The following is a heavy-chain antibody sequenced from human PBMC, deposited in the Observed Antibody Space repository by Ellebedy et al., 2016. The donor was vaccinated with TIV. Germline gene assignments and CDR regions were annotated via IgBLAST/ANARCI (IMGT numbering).Heavy chain of an antibody. D-gene: IGHD7-27*01. CDR1: GDSVSSNSAA. CDR2: TYYRSKWSN. CDR3: ARTGDRGRAFDY. J-gene: IGHJ4*02. Sequence: SETLSLTXAISGDSVSSNSAAWNCIRQSPSRGLEWLGRTYYRSKWSNDYAVSVKSRITINPDTSKNHFSLQLNSVTPEDTAVYYCARTGDRGRAFDYWGQGTLVTVSS. V-gene: IGHV6-1*01.